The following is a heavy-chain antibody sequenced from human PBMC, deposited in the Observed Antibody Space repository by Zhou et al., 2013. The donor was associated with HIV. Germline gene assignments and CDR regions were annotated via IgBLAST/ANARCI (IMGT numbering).Heavy chain of an antibody. CDR2: ISAYNGNT. CDR3: ARDLLRYPYYYDSSGYLKPLPQEFDY. D-gene: IGHD3-22*01. CDR1: GYTFTSYG. Sequence: QVQLVQSGAEVKKPGASVKVSCKASGYTFTSYGISWVRQAPGQGLEWMGWISAYNGNTNYAQKLQGRVTMTTDTSTSTAYMELRSLRSDDTAVYYCARDLLRYPYYYDSSGYLKPLPQEFDYWGQGTLVTVSS. J-gene: IGHJ4*02. V-gene: IGHV1-18*01.